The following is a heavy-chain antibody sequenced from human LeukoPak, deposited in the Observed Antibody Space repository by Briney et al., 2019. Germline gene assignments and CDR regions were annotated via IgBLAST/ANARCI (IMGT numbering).Heavy chain of an antibody. Sequence: SQTLSLTCAISGDSVSSNSAAWNWIRQSPSRGLEWLGRTYYRSKWHNDYAVSVKSRITINPDTSKNQFSLQLKSVTPEDTAVYYCARDVERTGGTYYYGSGSPRGWGQGTLVTVSS. CDR3: ARDVERTGGTYYYGSGSPRG. J-gene: IGHJ4*02. CDR2: TYYRSKWHN. V-gene: IGHV6-1*01. D-gene: IGHD3-10*01. CDR1: GDSVSSNSAA.